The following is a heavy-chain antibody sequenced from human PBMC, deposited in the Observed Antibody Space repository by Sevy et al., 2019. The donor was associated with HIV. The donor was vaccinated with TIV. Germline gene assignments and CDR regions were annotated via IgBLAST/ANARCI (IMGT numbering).Heavy chain of an antibody. CDR2: IKQDGSEK. J-gene: IGHJ4*02. V-gene: IGHV3-7*03. CDR3: ARGGRRSSSSVLAAFDY. Sequence: GGSLRLSYAASGFTFSSYWMSWVRQAPGKGLEWVANIKQDGSEKYYVHSVKGRFTISRDNAKNSLYLQMNSLRAEDTAVYYCARGGRRSSSSVLAAFDYWGQGTLVTVSS. D-gene: IGHD6-6*01. CDR1: GFTFSSYW.